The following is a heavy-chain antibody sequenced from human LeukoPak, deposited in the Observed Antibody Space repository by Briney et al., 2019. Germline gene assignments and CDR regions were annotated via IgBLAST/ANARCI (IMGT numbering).Heavy chain of an antibody. Sequence: SETLSLTCAVSGGPISSSNWWSWVRQPPGKGLEWIGEIYHSGSTNYNPSLKSRVTISVDKSKNQFSLKLSSVTAADTAVYYCAGAAAAAKDHFDYWGQGTLVTVSS. CDR2: IYHSGST. D-gene: IGHD6-13*01. CDR3: AGAAAAAKDHFDY. V-gene: IGHV4-4*02. CDR1: GGPISSSNW. J-gene: IGHJ4*02.